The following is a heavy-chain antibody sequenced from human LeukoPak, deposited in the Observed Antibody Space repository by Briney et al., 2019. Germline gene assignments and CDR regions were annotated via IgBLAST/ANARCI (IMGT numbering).Heavy chain of an antibody. CDR1: GGSISSYH. J-gene: IGHJ5*02. CDR3: ASGRNWFDP. CDR2: MYNTGST. Sequence: ESGPGLVNPSETLSLTCTVSGGSISSYHWTWMRQAPGKGLEWIGYMYNTGSTNYNPSLKSRVTISAETSKNQFSLKLSSVTAADTAVYYCASGRNWFDPWGQGTLVTVSS. V-gene: IGHV4-59*01.